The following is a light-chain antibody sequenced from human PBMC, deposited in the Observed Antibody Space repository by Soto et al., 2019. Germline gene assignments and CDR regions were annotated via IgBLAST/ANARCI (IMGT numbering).Light chain of an antibody. V-gene: IGKV1-27*01. Sequence: DIQMTQSPSSLSAFVGDRVTITCRASQGIGNYLAWYQQKPGKVPKLLIYAASTLQSGVPSRFSGSGSGTDFTLTISSLQPDDFATYYCQQYYSYPITFGQGTRLEIK. CDR2: AAS. CDR1: QGIGNY. CDR3: QQYYSYPIT. J-gene: IGKJ5*01.